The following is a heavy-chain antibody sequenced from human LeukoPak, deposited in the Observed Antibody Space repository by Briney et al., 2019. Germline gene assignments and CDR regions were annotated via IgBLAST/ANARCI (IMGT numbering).Heavy chain of an antibody. D-gene: IGHD6-13*01. Sequence: SETLSLTCTVSGGSINNYYWNWIRQPPGKGLEWIGYIYYSGSTSYNPSLKSRVTISVDTSKSQFSLRLSSVTAADTAVYYCARGGGYSSSWSYWGRGTTVTVSS. J-gene: IGHJ6*04. CDR3: ARGGGYSSSWSY. CDR2: IYYSGST. CDR1: GGSINNYY. V-gene: IGHV4-59*01.